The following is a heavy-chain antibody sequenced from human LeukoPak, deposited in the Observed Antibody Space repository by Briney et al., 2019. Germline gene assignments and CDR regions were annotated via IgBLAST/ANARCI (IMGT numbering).Heavy chain of an antibody. J-gene: IGHJ3*02. CDR3: ARDRSSAFDI. CDR2: IYYSGST. V-gene: IGHV4-39*06. CDR1: GGSISSSSYY. D-gene: IGHD3-10*01. Sequence: SETLSLTCTVSGGSISSSSYYWGWIRQPPGKGLEWIGSIYYSGSTYYNPSLKSRVTISVDTSKNQFPLKLSSVTAADTAVYYCARDRSSAFDIWGQGTMVTVSS.